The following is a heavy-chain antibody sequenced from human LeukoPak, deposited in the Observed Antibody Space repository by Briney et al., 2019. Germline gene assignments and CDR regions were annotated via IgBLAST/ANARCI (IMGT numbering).Heavy chain of an antibody. CDR1: GFTFSSYS. CDR3: ARDLSPYYYDSSGSTAFDY. D-gene: IGHD3-22*01. Sequence: GGSLRLSCAASGFTFSSYSMNWVRQAPGKGLEWVSSISSSSSYIYYADSVKGRFTISRDNAKNSLYLQMNSLRAEDTAVYYCARDLSPYYYDSSGSTAFDYWGQGTLVTVSS. CDR2: ISSSSSYI. V-gene: IGHV3-21*01. J-gene: IGHJ4*02.